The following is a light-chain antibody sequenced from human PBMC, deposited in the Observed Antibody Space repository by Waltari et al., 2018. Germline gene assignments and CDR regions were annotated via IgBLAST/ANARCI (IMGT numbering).Light chain of an antibody. J-gene: IGLJ3*02. CDR3: QALGTGAWV. CDR2: QDT. Sequence: SYELTQPPSVSVSPGQTASITCSGDRLGNKHASWYQQKPGQSPLLVIYQDTNRPSGIPERFSGSKSGNAATLTISGTQAMDEADYYCQALGTGAWVFGGGTKLTVL. V-gene: IGLV3-1*01. CDR1: RLGNKH.